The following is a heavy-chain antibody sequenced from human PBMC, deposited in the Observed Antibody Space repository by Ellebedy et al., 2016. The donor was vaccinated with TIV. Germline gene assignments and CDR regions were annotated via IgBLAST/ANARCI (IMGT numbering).Heavy chain of an antibody. Sequence: PGGSLRLSCAASGFTFSSYAMSWVRQAPGKGLEWVSTISSTGSRTYYADSVEGRFIISRDNSKKTLYLQMNSLRAEDTAIYYCARGRSGTYIHHAFDYWGPGTLVTVSS. D-gene: IGHD1-14*01. CDR3: ARGRSGTYIHHAFDY. CDR2: ISSTGSRT. CDR1: GFTFSSYA. V-gene: IGHV3-23*01. J-gene: IGHJ4*02.